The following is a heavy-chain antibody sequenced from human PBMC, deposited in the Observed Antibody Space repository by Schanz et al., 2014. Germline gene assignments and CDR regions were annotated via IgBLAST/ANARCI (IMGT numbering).Heavy chain of an antibody. Sequence: QVQLVESGGGVVQPGRSLRLSCAASGITLSGYGLHWVRQAPGKGLEWVGFISFDGRNTGYAHSVKGRFTISRDNSKNTVNLQMNSLRAEDTAVYYCARVDSGYDSHLYYYYYDMDVWGKGTTVTVSS. V-gene: IGHV3-30*03. D-gene: IGHD5-12*01. J-gene: IGHJ6*03. CDR3: ARVDSGYDSHLYYYYYDMDV. CDR1: GITLSGYG. CDR2: ISFDGRNT.